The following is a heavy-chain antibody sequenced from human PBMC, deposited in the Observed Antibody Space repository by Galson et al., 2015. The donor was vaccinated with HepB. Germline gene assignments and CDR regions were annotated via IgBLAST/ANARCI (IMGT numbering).Heavy chain of an antibody. CDR2: IKQDGSEK. CDR3: ARGTLAASSGYYYYYYYMDV. V-gene: IGHV3-7*03. CDR1: GFTFSSYW. D-gene: IGHD3-22*01. J-gene: IGHJ6*03. Sequence: SLRLSCAASGFTFSSYWMSWVRQAPGKGLEWVANIKQDGSEKYYVDSVKGRFTISRDNAKNSLYLQMNSLRAEDTAVYYCARGTLAASSGYYYYYYYMDVWGKGTTVTVSS.